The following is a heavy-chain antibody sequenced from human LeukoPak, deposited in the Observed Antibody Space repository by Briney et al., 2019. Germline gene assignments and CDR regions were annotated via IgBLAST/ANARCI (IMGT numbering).Heavy chain of an antibody. V-gene: IGHV4-4*07. CDR1: GGSISSYY. Sequence: NPSETLSLTCTVSGGSISSYYWSWIRQPAGKGLEWIGRIYTSGSTNYNPSLKSRVTISVDKSKNQFSLKLSSVTASDTAVYYCARDISLLYSSGWYGDYYFDSWGQGTLVTVSS. D-gene: IGHD6-19*01. J-gene: IGHJ4*02. CDR3: ARDISLLYSSGWYGDYYFDS. CDR2: IYTSGST.